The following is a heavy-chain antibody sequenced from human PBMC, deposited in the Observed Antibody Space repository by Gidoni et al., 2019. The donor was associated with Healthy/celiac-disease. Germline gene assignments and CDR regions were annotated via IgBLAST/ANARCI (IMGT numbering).Heavy chain of an antibody. V-gene: IGHV3-21*01. J-gene: IGHJ4*02. Sequence: EVQLVESGGGLVKPGGSLSLSCAASGFTFSSYSMNWVRQAPGKGLEWVSSISSSSSYIYYADSVKGRFTISRDNAKNSLYLQMNSLRAEDTAVYYCARDRGYYDSSGYDYWGQGTLVTVSS. CDR1: GFTFSSYS. CDR3: ARDRGYYDSSGYDY. D-gene: IGHD3-22*01. CDR2: ISSSSSYI.